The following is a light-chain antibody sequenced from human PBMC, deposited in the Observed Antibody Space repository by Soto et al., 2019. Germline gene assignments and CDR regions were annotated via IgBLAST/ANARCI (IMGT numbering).Light chain of an antibody. J-gene: IGKJ4*01. CDR2: AAS. CDR3: QKYSSAPLT. CDR1: QGIRNY. V-gene: IGKV1-27*01. Sequence: DIQMTQSPSSLSAFVGDSVTLTCRASQGIRNYLAWHQQKPGKAPKLLISAASTLQSGVPSRFSGSGSGTDFTLTISSLQPEDVATYYCQKYSSAPLTFGGGTKVEIK.